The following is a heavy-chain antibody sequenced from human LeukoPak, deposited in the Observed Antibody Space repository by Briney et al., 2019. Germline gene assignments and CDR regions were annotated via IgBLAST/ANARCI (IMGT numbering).Heavy chain of an antibody. J-gene: IGHJ5*02. V-gene: IGHV3-64*01. Sequence: GGSLRLSCAASGFTFSGFVMLWVRQAPGMGLEYVSSIDPNGEASYYANSVKGRFSISRDNSNNMLYLQMGSLTSADMGVYYCAAQGGRTGAYDPWGQGTLVTVAS. CDR2: IDPNGEAS. D-gene: IGHD3/OR15-3a*01. CDR3: AAQGGRTGAYDP. CDR1: GFTFSGFV.